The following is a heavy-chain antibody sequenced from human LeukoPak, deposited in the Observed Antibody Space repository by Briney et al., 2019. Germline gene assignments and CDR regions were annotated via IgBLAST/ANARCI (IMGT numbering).Heavy chain of an antibody. CDR1: GYTFTGYY. CDR3: AGPYSSSDPFDY. V-gene: IGHV1-2*06. CDR2: FNPNSGGT. D-gene: IGHD6-6*01. Sequence: ASVKVSCKASGYTFTGYYMHWVRQAPGQRLECMGRFNPNSGGTTYAQKFQGRVTMTRDTSISTAYMELSRLRSDDTAVYYCAGPYSSSDPFDYWGQGTLVTVSS. J-gene: IGHJ4*02.